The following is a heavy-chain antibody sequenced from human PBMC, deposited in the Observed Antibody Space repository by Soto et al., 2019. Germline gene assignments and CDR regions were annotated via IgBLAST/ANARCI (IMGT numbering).Heavy chain of an antibody. D-gene: IGHD2-8*01. V-gene: IGHV4-34*01. J-gene: IGHJ5*02. CDR1: GGSFSGYY. CDR3: ARGFANGVSNWFDP. CDR2: INHSGST. Sequence: PSETLSLTCAVYGGSFSGYYWSWIRQPPGKGLEWIGEINHSGSTNYNPSLKSRVTISVDTSKNQFSLKLSSVTAADTAVYYCARGFANGVSNWFDPWGQGTLVTVSS.